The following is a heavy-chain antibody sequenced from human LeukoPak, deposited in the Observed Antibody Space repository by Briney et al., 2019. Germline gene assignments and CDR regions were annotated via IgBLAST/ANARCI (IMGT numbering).Heavy chain of an antibody. V-gene: IGHV3-7*01. CDR3: ARQNYLYGYYYYMDV. D-gene: IGHD1-7*01. J-gene: IGHJ6*03. Sequence: GGSLRLSCAASGFTFSSYWMSWVRQAPGKRLEWVANIKQDGSEKYYVDSVKGRFTISRDNAKNSLYLQMNSLRAEDTAVYYCARQNYLYGYYYYMDVWGKGTTVTVSS. CDR1: GFTFSSYW. CDR2: IKQDGSEK.